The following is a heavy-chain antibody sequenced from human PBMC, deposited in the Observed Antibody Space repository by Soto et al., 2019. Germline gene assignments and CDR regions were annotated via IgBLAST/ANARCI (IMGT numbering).Heavy chain of an antibody. J-gene: IGHJ5*02. CDR1: GGSFSGYY. CDR2: INHSGST. V-gene: IGHV4-34*01. Sequence: SETLSLTCAVYGGSFSGYYWRWNRQPPGKGLEWIGEINHSGSTNYNPSLKSRVTISVDTSKNQFSLKLSSVTAADTAVYYCARGMSSGWYWSGWFDPWGQGTLVTVSS. CDR3: ARGMSSGWYWSGWFDP. D-gene: IGHD6-19*01.